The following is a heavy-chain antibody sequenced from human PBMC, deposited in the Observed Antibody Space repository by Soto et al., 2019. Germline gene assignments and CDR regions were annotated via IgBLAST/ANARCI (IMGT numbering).Heavy chain of an antibody. CDR1: GFTFSDYY. Sequence: QVQLVESGGDLVKPGGSLRLSCAASGFTFSDYYMSWIRQTPGKGLEWLSYITESGHAAEYADSVRGRFTISRDNTKHSLYLQMNSRRVDDTGVYYCARAIRGYGAYGGYLGQGTLVTVSS. CDR3: ARAIRGYGAYGGY. CDR2: ITESGHAA. J-gene: IGHJ4*02. D-gene: IGHD5-12*01. V-gene: IGHV3-11*04.